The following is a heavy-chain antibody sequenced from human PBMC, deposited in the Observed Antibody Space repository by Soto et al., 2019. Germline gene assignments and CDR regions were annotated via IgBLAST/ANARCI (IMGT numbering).Heavy chain of an antibody. CDR3: ARKLGDSINWGNLFASDDLDG. D-gene: IGHD3-16*01. CDR1: GFTLSQFG. CDR2: IAYDGNKE. Sequence: QVQVVESGGGVVQPGGSLRLSCTASGFTLSQFGMHWVRQIPGKGLEWVALIAYDGNKEFYADSVQGRVTISRDISQNTVFPPISSPRVDDRGKYYWARKLGDSINWGNLFASDDLDGWGQGDKVTLS. V-gene: IGHV3-33*01. J-gene: IGHJ6*02.